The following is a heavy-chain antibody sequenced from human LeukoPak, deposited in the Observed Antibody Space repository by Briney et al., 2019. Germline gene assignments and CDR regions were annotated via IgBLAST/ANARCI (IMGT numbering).Heavy chain of an antibody. J-gene: IGHJ5*02. CDR3: ARSFFDNSGNNWFDP. CDR1: GYTFTSYD. D-gene: IGHD3-22*01. Sequence: AAVKVSCKAAGYTFTSYDFNWGRQATAQGLEWMGWINTDTGNPTYAQSFTGRFVFSLDTSVSTAYLPITSLKADDTAVYYCARSFFDNSGNNWFDPWGQGTLVTVSS. CDR2: INTDTGNP. V-gene: IGHV7-4-1*02.